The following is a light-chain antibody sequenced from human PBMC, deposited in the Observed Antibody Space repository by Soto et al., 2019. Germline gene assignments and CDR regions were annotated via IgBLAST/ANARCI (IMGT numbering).Light chain of an antibody. Sequence: QSALTQPSSASGSPGQSVTISCTGTSSDVGGYNYVSWYQQHPGKAPKLMIYEVNKRPSGVPDRFSGSKSGNTASLSVSGLQAEDEGDYYCSSHAGSKRVFGTGTKVTVL. J-gene: IGLJ1*01. CDR3: SSHAGSKRV. CDR2: EVN. CDR1: SSDVGGYNY. V-gene: IGLV2-8*01.